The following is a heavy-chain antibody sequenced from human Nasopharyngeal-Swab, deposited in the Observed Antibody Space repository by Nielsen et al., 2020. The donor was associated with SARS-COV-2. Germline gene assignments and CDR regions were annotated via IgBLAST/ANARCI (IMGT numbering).Heavy chain of an antibody. CDR2: ISTSGRST. V-gene: IGHV3-11*04. CDR3: ARDLHCSGGSCYSYGMDV. CDR1: GFTFSDYY. J-gene: IGHJ6*02. D-gene: IGHD2-15*01. Sequence: GESLKISCAASGFTFSDYYMAWIRQAPGKGLEWVSYISTSGRSTDSADSVKGRFTISRDNANNLLYLQMNSLRAEDTAVYYCARDLHCSGGSCYSYGMDVWGQGTTVTVSS.